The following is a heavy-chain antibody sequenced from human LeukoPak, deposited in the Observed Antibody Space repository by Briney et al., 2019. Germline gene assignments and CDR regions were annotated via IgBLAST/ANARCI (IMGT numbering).Heavy chain of an antibody. CDR1: GGTFSSYA. CDR3: AREGSITMVRGVIDWFDP. D-gene: IGHD3-10*01. CDR2: IIPILGIA. V-gene: IGHV1-69*04. J-gene: IGHJ5*02. Sequence: GASVKVSCKASGGTFSSYAISWVRQAPGQGLEWMGRIIPILGIANYAQKFQGRVTITADKSTSTAYMELSSLRFEDTAVYYCAREGSITMVRGVIDWFDPWGQGTLVTVSS.